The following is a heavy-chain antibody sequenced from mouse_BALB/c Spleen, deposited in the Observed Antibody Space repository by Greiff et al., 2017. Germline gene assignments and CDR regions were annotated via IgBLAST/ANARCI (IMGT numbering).Heavy chain of an antibody. CDR3: AAGTNYYFDY. CDR2: IDPANGNT. D-gene: IGHD4-1*01. CDR1: GFNIKDTY. J-gene: IGHJ2*01. Sequence: EVQRVESGAELVKPGASVKLSCTASGFNIKDTYMHWVKQRPEQGLEWIGRIDPANGNTKYDPKFQGKATITADTSSNTAYLQLSSLTSEDTAVYYCAAGTNYYFDYWGQGTTLTVSS. V-gene: IGHV14-3*02.